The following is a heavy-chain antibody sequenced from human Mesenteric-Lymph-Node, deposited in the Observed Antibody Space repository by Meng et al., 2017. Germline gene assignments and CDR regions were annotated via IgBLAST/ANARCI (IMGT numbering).Heavy chain of an antibody. CDR1: VGSISRGGYY. V-gene: IGHV4-30-4*01. D-gene: IGHD6-19*01. Sequence: GPPPEPGPGPENASQTISLTCTVSVGSISRGGYYWSWTRQPPGKGREWIGYIYYSGSTYYNPSLKSRVTISVDTSKNQFSLKLSSVTAADTAVYYCVRSSAWVRTGFDPWGQGTLVTVSS. CDR3: VRSSAWVRTGFDP. J-gene: IGHJ5*02. CDR2: IYYSGST.